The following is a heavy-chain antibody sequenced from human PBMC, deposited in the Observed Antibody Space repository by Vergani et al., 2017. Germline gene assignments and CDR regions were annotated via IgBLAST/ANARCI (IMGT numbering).Heavy chain of an antibody. V-gene: IGHV3-11*01. CDR1: GFTFSDYY. J-gene: IGHJ3*02. D-gene: IGHD3-9*01. Sequence: QVQLVESGGGLVKPGGSLRLSCAASGFTFSDYYMSWIRQAPGKGLEWVSYISSSGSTIYYADSVKGRFTISRDNAKHSLYLQMNSLRAEDTAVYYCARDLIPLRYFGWLTSSPRMYAFDIWGQGTMVTVSS. CDR3: ARDLIPLRYFGWLTSSPRMYAFDI. CDR2: ISSSGSTI.